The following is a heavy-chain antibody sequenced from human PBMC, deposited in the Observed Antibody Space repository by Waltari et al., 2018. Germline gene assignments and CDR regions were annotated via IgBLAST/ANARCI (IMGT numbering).Heavy chain of an antibody. Sequence: EVQLVESGGGLVQPGGSLRLSCAASGFTFSNYWMDWVRQVPGNGLVWVARTKKDVRGRSYADSVEGRLTISRDNAKNTRHLQMTGLTAEDTAVYYCVREKDLNGGCVFDYWSRGTLVTVSS. CDR1: GFTFSNYW. V-gene: IGHV3-74*01. J-gene: IGHJ4*02. D-gene: IGHD2-8*01. CDR3: VREKDLNGGCVFDY. CDR2: TKKDVRGR.